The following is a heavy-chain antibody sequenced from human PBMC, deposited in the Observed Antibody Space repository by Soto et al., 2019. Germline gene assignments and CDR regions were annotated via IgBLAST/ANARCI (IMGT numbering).Heavy chain of an antibody. J-gene: IGHJ4*02. Sequence: ASVKVSCKASGCIFTTYSMNWVRQAPGQGLEWVGWFNPNSGDTIYAQKFQGRVTLTADKSISTAYMELYSLTSDDTAVYYCAREATVVTSLDNWGQAPLVTVSS. CDR1: GCIFTTYS. CDR2: FNPNSGDT. V-gene: IGHV1-2*02. D-gene: IGHD3-22*01. CDR3: AREATVVTSLDN.